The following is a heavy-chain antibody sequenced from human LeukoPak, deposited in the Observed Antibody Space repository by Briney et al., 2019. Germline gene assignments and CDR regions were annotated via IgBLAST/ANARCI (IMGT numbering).Heavy chain of an antibody. V-gene: IGHV1-18*01. CDR2: ISAYNGNT. D-gene: IGHD6-13*01. CDR3: ARDYSSSWYWGVSPPHDAFDI. CDR1: GYTFTSYG. Sequence: ASVKVSCKASGYTFTSYGISWVRQAPGQGLEWMGWISAYNGNTNYAQKFKGRVTMTTDTSTSTAYMELRSLRSDDTAVYYCARDYSSSWYWGVSPPHDAFDIWGQGTMVTVSS. J-gene: IGHJ3*02.